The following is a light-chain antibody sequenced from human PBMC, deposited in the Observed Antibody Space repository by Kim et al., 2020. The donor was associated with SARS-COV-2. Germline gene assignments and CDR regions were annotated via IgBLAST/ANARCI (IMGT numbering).Light chain of an antibody. CDR2: EVT. CDR3: CSFASTSPLYV. Sequence: QSALTQPASVSGSPGQSITISCTGTSSDVGKYNFVSWYQQHPGKAPVLMIYEVTKRPSGVSNRFSGSKSGNTASLTISGLQAEDEADYYCCSFASTSPLYVFGTGTKVTVL. J-gene: IGLJ1*01. V-gene: IGLV2-23*02. CDR1: SSDVGKYNF.